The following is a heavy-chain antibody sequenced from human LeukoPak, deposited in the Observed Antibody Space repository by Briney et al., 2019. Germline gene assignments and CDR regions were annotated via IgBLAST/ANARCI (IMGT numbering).Heavy chain of an antibody. D-gene: IGHD3-3*01. CDR1: GFTFSNYA. CDR3: AKTYYDFWGCYSIIPGPFDY. J-gene: IGHJ4*02. Sequence: GWSLTLTRPVSGFTFSNYAMSALRQPRAKGLDGVSTICGGGGRTFVAVSGKGRFTISRENSKNALFLRMNSMRAEDTDVYYCAKTYYDFWGCYSIIPGPFDYWGQGTLVTVSS. V-gene: IGHV3-23*01. CDR2: ICGGGGRT.